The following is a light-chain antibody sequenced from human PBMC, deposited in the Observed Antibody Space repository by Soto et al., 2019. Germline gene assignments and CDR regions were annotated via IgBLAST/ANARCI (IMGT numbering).Light chain of an antibody. CDR3: QTWGTGIHVV. CDR2: LNSDGSH. CDR1: SGHSSYA. Sequence: QPVLTQSPSASASLGASVKLTCTLSSGHSSYAIAWHQQQPEKGPRYLMKLNSDGSHSKGDGIPDRFSGSSSGAERYLTISSLQSEDEADYYGQTWGTGIHVVFGGGTKLIVL. J-gene: IGLJ2*01. V-gene: IGLV4-69*01.